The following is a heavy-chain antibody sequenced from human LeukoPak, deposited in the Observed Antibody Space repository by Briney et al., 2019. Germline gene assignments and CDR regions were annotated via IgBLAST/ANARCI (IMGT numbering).Heavy chain of an antibody. V-gene: IGHV4-34*12. J-gene: IGHJ5*02. D-gene: IGHD6-13*01. Sequence: RASETLSPTCAVSGYSLTNHYWIWIRQPPGKGLEWIGEILHTGSTNYNPSFKSRVTVSIDTSKNQFFLSLTSVTAVDTAVYYCARGPAAVHPWGQGTLVTVSS. CDR3: ARGPAAVHP. CDR2: ILHTGST. CDR1: GYSLTNHY.